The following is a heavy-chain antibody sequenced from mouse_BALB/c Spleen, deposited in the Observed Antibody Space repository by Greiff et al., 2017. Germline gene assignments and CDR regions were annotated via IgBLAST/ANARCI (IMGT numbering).Heavy chain of an antibody. J-gene: IGHJ4*01. Sequence: EVKLMESGGGLVKPGGSLKLSCAASGFTFSSYAMSWVRQTPEKRLEWVAIISSGGSYTYYPDSVKGRVTISRDNAKNTLYLQMSSLRSEDTAMYYCARHMSLRLDAMDYWGQGTSVTVSS. CDR3: ARHMSLRLDAMDY. CDR2: ISSGGSYT. V-gene: IGHV5-9-3*01. D-gene: IGHD1-2*01. CDR1: GFTFSSYA.